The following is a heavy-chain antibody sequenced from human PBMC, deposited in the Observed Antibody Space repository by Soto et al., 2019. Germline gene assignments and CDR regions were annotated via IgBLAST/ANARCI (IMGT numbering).Heavy chain of an antibody. J-gene: IGHJ4*02. D-gene: IGHD3-22*01. V-gene: IGHV3-30-3*01. CDR1: GITFSTYA. CDR2: ISYDGGNK. Sequence: PGGSLRLSCAASGITFSTYAMHWVRQAPGKGLEWVAVISYDGGNKYYADSVKGRFTISRDNSKNALSLQMNSLRAEDTAVYYCARDYYDRSGHSHSSVYWGQGTLVTAPQ. CDR3: ARDYYDRSGHSHSSVY.